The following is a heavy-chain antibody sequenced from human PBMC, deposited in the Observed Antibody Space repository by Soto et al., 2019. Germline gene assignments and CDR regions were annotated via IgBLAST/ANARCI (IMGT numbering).Heavy chain of an antibody. J-gene: IGHJ4*02. CDR1: GFTFSSYG. V-gene: IGHV3-33*01. D-gene: IGHD5-18*01. CDR3: ARSYSYVDFDY. CDR2: IWYDGSNK. Sequence: LRLSCAASGFTFSSYGMHWVRQAPGKGLEWVAVIWYDGSNKYYADSVKGRFTISRDNSKNTLYLQMNSLRAEDTAVYYCARSYSYVDFDYWGQGTLVTVSS.